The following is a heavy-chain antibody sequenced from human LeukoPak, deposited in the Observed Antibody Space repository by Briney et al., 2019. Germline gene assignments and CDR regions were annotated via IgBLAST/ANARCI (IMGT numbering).Heavy chain of an antibody. J-gene: IGHJ4*02. CDR2: ISWNSGSI. CDR3: AKDPRDYDILTGPSSDY. V-gene: IGHV3-9*01. D-gene: IGHD3-9*01. CDR1: GFTFDDYA. Sequence: GGSLRLSCAASGFTFDDYAMHWVRQAPGKGLEWVSGISWNSGSIGYADSVKGRFTISRDNAKNSLYLQMNSLRAEDTALYYCAKDPRDYDILTGPSSDYWGQGTLVTVSS.